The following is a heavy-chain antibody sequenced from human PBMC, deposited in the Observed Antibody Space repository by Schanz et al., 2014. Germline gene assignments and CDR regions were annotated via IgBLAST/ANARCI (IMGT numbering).Heavy chain of an antibody. CDR1: GYTFTGYY. J-gene: IGHJ4*02. D-gene: IGHD6-13*01. CDR2: INTHTGNP. V-gene: IGHV7-4-1*02. CDR3: AREGTGAVRGYFDY. Sequence: QVLLVQSGAEVKQPGASVKVSCKASGYTFTGYYIHWVRQAPGQGFEWMGWINTHTGNPTYAQGFTGRFVFSLDTSVSTAYLQISSLKADDTAVYYCAREGTGAVRGYFDYWGQGALVTVSS.